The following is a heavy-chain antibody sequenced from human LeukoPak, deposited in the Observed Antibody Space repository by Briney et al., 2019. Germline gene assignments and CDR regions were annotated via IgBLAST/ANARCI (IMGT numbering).Heavy chain of an antibody. D-gene: IGHD6-13*01. J-gene: IGHJ5*02. V-gene: IGHV5-51*01. CDR1: GYSFTSYW. CDR3: ARRSSSKRKFDP. CDR2: IYPGDSDT. Sequence: GESLQISCEGSGYSFTSYWIGWVRQLPGKGLVWMGIIYPGDSDTRYSPSFQGQVTISADKSISTAYLQWSSLKASDTAMYYCARRSSSKRKFDPWGQGTLVTVSS.